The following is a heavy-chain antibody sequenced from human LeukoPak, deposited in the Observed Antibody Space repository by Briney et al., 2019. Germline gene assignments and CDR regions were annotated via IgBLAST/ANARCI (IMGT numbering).Heavy chain of an antibody. CDR3: ARAVLYSYGMDV. CDR1: GGSISSGGYY. Sequence: SQTLSLTCTVSGGSISSGGYYWSWIRQPPGKGLEWIGEINHSGSTNYNPSLKSRVTISVDTSKNQFSLKLSSVTAADTAVYYCARAVLYSYGMDVWGQGTTVTVSS. CDR2: INHSGST. D-gene: IGHD1-14*01. V-gene: IGHV4-30-2*01. J-gene: IGHJ6*02.